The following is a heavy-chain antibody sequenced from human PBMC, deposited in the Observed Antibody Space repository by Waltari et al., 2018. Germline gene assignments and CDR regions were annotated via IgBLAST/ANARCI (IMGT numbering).Heavy chain of an antibody. CDR2: IYPGDSDT. CDR3: ARRASPERWLQTGFFDY. J-gene: IGHJ4*02. CDR1: GYSFTSYW. Sequence: EVQLVQSGAEGKKPGEYLKISCKGSGYSFTSYWIGWLAQMPGKGLEWMGIIYPGDSDTRYSPSFQGQVTISADKSISTAYLQWSSLKASDTAMYYCARRASPERWLQTGFFDYWGQGTLVTVSS. V-gene: IGHV5-51*01. D-gene: IGHD5-12*01.